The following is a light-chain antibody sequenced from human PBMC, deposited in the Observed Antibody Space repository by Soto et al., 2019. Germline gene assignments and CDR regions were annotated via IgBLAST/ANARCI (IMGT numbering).Light chain of an antibody. V-gene: IGLV2-11*01. J-gene: IGLJ1*01. CDR2: EVS. Sequence: QSVLTQPRSASGSAGQSVTISCTGTSTDVGGYNYVSWYQQHPGKAPKLMIYEVSKRPSGVPDRFSGSKSGNTASLTISGLQAEDEADYYCCSYAGTYSYVFGTGTKVTVL. CDR1: STDVGGYNY. CDR3: CSYAGTYSYV.